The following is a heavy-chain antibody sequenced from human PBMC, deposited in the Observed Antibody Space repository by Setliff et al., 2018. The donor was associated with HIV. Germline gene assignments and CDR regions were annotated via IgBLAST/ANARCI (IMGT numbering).Heavy chain of an antibody. V-gene: IGHV3-30-3*01. CDR2: ISYDGSNK. CDR3: ARWGDEDYWYFDL. CDR1: GFTFSNYA. Sequence: QPGGSLRLSCAASGFTFSNYAMHWVRQAPGKGLEWVAVISYDGSNKYYADSVKGRFTISRDNAKNTLYLQMNSLRAEDTAVYYCARWGDEDYWYFDLWGRGTLVTVSS. J-gene: IGHJ2*01. D-gene: IGHD3-16*01.